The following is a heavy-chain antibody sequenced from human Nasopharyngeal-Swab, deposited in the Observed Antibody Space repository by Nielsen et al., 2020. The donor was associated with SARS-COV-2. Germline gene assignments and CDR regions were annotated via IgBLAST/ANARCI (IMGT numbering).Heavy chain of an antibody. CDR3: ARGGGSGSYWDY. Sequence: GESLKISCAASGFTFSSYSMNWVRQAPGKGLEWVSSISSSSSYIYYADPVKGRFTISRDNAKNSLYLQMNSLRAEDTAVHYCARGGGSGSYWDYWGQGTLVTVSS. D-gene: IGHD3-10*01. J-gene: IGHJ4*02. CDR2: ISSSSSYI. CDR1: GFTFSSYS. V-gene: IGHV3-21*01.